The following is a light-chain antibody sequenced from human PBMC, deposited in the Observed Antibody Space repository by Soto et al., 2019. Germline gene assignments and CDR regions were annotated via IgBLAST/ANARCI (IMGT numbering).Light chain of an antibody. Sequence: IVMTQSPATLAGSPGEKATLSRRPSQTFSSSHLAWYQQKPGQAPRLIIYSASTRATGIPDRFSGSGSGTDFTLTISRLEPEDFAVYYCHQYDTAPRTFGQGTKVDIK. CDR1: QTFSSSH. CDR2: SAS. CDR3: HQYDTAPRT. J-gene: IGKJ1*01. V-gene: IGKV3-20*01.